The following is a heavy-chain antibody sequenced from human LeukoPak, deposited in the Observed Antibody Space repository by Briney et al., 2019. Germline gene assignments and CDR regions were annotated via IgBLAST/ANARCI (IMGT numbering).Heavy chain of an antibody. CDR1: GGSISSGGYY. Sequence: SETLSLTCTVSGGSISSGGYYWSWIRQHPGKGLEWIGYIYYSGSTYYNPSLKSRVTISVDTSKNQFSLKLSSVTAADTAVYYCARCPVRGVKGFDYWGQGTLVTVSS. V-gene: IGHV4-31*03. CDR3: ARCPVRGVKGFDY. D-gene: IGHD3-10*02. J-gene: IGHJ4*02. CDR2: IYYSGST.